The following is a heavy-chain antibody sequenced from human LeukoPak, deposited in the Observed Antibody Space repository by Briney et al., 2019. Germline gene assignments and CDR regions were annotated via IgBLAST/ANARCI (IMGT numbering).Heavy chain of an antibody. CDR3: AKAGSYCSSTSCYPSWFDP. V-gene: IGHV3-23*01. D-gene: IGHD2-2*01. J-gene: IGHJ5*02. CDR1: GFTFSSYA. Sequence: PGGSLRLSCAASGFTFSSYAMSWVRQAPGKGLEWASAISGSGGSTYYADSVKGRFTISRDSSKNTLYLQMNSLRAEDTAVYYCAKAGSYCSSTSCYPSWFDPWGQGTLVTVSS. CDR2: ISGSGGST.